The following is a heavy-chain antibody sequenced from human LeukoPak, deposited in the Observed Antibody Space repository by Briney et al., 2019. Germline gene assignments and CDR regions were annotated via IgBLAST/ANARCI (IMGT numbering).Heavy chain of an antibody. CDR1: GFTFSSYG. D-gene: IGHD4-17*01. CDR2: ISYDGSNK. J-gene: IGHJ4*02. Sequence: GGSLRLSCAASGFTFSSYGMHWVRQAPGKGLEWVAVISYDGSNKYYADSVKGRFTISRDNSKNTLYLQMNSLRAEDTAVYYCAKDSGRYGDYFDYWGQGTLVTVSS. V-gene: IGHV3-30*18. CDR3: AKDSGRYGDYFDY.